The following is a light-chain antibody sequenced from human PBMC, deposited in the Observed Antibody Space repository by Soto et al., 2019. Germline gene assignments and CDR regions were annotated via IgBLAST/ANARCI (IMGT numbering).Light chain of an antibody. CDR3: QHYDNWPRYT. CDR1: QSVSTN. J-gene: IGKJ2*01. Sequence: EIVMTQSPATLSESPGERATLSCRASQSVSTNLAWYQQKPGQAPRLLIYGASTRASGIPVRFSGSGSGTEFTLTISSLQSEDFAVYSCQHYDNWPRYTVGQGTKVDSK. V-gene: IGKV3D-15*01. CDR2: GAS.